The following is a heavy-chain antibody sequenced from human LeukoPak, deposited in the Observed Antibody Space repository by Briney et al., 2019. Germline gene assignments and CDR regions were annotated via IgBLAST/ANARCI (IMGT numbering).Heavy chain of an antibody. CDR3: ARARGSYYDSSGYPPIFDY. J-gene: IGHJ4*02. CDR1: GGTFSSYA. CDR2: IIPIFGTA. D-gene: IGHD3-22*01. V-gene: IGHV1-69*13. Sequence: ASVKVPCKASGGTFSSYAISWVRQAPGQGLEWMGGIIPIFGTANYAQKFQGRVTITADESTSTAYMELSSLRSEDTAVYYCARARGSYYDSSGYPPIFDYWGQGTLVTVSS.